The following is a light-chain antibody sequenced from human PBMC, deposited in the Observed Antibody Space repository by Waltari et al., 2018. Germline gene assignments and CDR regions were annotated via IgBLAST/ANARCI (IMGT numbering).Light chain of an antibody. CDR1: QAITNY. J-gene: IGKJ3*01. Sequence: IQLTQSPSSLSASIGDRLTITCHATQAITNYLNGYQQKPAKAPKPLIHDASKLEAGFPSLFSGSQSGTHVPLTISGLQPEDVATYYCQRYDNPPLFALGPGTTVHIK. CDR3: QRYDNPPLFA. V-gene: IGKV1-33*01. CDR2: DAS.